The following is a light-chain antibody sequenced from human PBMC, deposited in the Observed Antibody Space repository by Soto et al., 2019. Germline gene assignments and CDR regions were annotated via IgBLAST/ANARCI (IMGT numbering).Light chain of an antibody. V-gene: IGKV2-30*02. J-gene: IGKJ5*01. CDR1: QSLVHSDGIAY. CDR3: MQGTHWPIT. Sequence: DVVMTQSPLSLPVTLGQPASISCRSNQSLVHSDGIAYFSWFQQRPGRSPRRLIYKVSNRDSGVPARFRGSGSGTDFELKISRVEAEDVGVYYCMQGTHWPITFGQGTRLEIK. CDR2: KVS.